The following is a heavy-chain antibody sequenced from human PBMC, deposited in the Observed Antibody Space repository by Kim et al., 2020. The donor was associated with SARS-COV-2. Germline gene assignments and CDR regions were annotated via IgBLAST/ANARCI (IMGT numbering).Heavy chain of an antibody. D-gene: IGHD6-25*01. J-gene: IGHJ6*01. CDR3: AKELVSSGPRDYYDYYG. CDR1: GFTFSSYG. CDR2: ICYNGSNT. V-gene: IGHV3-30*18. Sequence: GGSLRLSCAASGFTFSSYGMPWVRQAPGKGLEWVSGICYNGSNTYYADSVKGRFTISRDNSKNTLYLQMSSLRAEDTAVYYCAKELVSSGPRDYYDYYG.